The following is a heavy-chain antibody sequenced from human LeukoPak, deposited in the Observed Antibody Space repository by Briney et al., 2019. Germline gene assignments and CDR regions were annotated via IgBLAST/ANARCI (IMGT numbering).Heavy chain of an antibody. CDR2: LYYGGNT. V-gene: IGHV4-39*01. Sequence: PSETLSLTCSVSGASISSGTYYWAWIRQPPGKGLEWIGGLYYGGNTHYNPSLESRVAISVDTSRNHLSVRLTSVTAADTAVYYCARHVVGLGYSSIPNLDYWGQGTQVTVSS. J-gene: IGHJ4*02. CDR3: ARHVVGLGYSSIPNLDY. D-gene: IGHD2-21*01. CDR1: GASISSGTYY.